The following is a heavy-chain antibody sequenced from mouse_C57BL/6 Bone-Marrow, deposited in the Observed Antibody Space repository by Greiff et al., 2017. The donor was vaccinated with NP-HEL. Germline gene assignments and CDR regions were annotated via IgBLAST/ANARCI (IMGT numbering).Heavy chain of an antibody. CDR2: IDPEDGDT. J-gene: IGHJ2*01. V-gene: IGHV14-1*01. Sequence: EVQVVESGAELVRPGASVKLSCTASGFNIKDYYMHWVKQRPEQGLEWIGRIDPEDGDTEYAPKFQGKATMTADTSSNTAYLQLSSLTSEDTAVYYCTFYYYGSSSYYFDYWGQGTTLTVSS. D-gene: IGHD1-1*01. CDR1: GFNIKDYY. CDR3: TFYYYGSSSYYFDY.